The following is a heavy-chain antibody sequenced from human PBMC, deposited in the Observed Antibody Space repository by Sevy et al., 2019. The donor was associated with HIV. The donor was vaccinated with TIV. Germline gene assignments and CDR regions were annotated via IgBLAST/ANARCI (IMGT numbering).Heavy chain of an antibody. Sequence: GGSLRLSCAASGFTLSNYWMSWVRQAPGKGLEWVANIKEDGSEKFYVDSVKGRFTISRDNAKNSLYVQMNSLRAEDTAVYYCARDNPGSGSSYYFDYWGQGTQVTVSS. CDR2: IKEDGSEK. CDR1: GFTLSNYW. J-gene: IGHJ4*02. V-gene: IGHV3-7*01. CDR3: ARDNPGSGSSYYFDY. D-gene: IGHD3-10*01.